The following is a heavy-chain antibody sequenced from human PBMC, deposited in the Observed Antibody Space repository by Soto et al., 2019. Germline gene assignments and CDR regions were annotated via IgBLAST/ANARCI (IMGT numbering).Heavy chain of an antibody. CDR1: GFTFSSYA. CDR2: ISGSGGST. V-gene: IGHV3-23*01. Sequence: EVQLLESGGGLVQPGGSLRLSCAASGFTFSSYAMSWVRQAPGKGLEWVPAISGSGGSTYYADSVKDRFTISRDNSKNKLYLQMNSLRAEDTAVCYCAKGVYYYDSSGLNGDAFDIWGQGTMVTVSS. CDR3: AKGVYYYDSSGLNGDAFDI. J-gene: IGHJ3*02. D-gene: IGHD3-22*01.